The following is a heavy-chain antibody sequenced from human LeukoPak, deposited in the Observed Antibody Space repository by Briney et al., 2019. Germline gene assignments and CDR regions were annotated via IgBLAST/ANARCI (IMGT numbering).Heavy chain of an antibody. D-gene: IGHD4-17*01. V-gene: IGHV5-51*01. Sequence: GGSLRLSCKGSGYTFSTYWIGWVRQKPGKGLEWMGNIYPDDSDTRYSPTFQGQVTTSADKSISTAYLQWSSLEASDTAIYYCARQRDGHYDEYEIGWFDPWGLGTLVTVSS. CDR2: IYPDDSDT. CDR1: GYTFSTYW. CDR3: ARQRDGHYDEYEIGWFDP. J-gene: IGHJ5*02.